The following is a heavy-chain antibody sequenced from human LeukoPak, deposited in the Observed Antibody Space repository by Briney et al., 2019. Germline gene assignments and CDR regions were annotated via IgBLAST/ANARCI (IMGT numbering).Heavy chain of an antibody. Sequence: PSETLSLTCSVSGDSVTSSYWNWIRQPPGKGLKWIGYVSSDGTTNYTPSLRSRLIMSVDTAKNDISLILTSVTAADTAIYYCARLDCLVEGCYNHWGRGTLVTVSS. J-gene: IGHJ4*02. CDR1: GDSVTSSY. CDR3: ARLDCLVEGCYNH. CDR2: VSSDGTT. D-gene: IGHD2-15*01. V-gene: IGHV4-59*08.